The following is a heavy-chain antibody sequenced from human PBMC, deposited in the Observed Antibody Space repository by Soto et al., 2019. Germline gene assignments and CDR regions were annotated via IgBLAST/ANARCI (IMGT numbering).Heavy chain of an antibody. D-gene: IGHD3-10*01. CDR1: GDSVSSNSAA. Sequence: SQTLSLTCAISGDSVSSNSAAWNWIRQSPSRGLEWLGRTYYRSKWYNDYAVSVKSRITINPDTSKNQFSLQLNSVTPEDTAVYYWTRDRGDRGGYYYYMDVWGKGTTVTVS. CDR2: TYYRSKWYN. CDR3: TRDRGDRGGYYYYMDV. V-gene: IGHV6-1*01. J-gene: IGHJ6*03.